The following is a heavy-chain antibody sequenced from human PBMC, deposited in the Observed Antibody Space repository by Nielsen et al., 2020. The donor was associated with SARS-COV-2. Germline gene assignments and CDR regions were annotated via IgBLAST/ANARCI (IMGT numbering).Heavy chain of an antibody. Sequence: VSVKVSCKASGYIITNYWIHWVRQAPGQGLEWMGIMDPSSGSTRYAQKLQGRVTMTRDTSTSTVYMELTSDDTAVYYCARARATIFGLVMSYGMDVWGQGTTVAVSS. CDR2: MDPSSGST. CDR1: GYIITNYW. J-gene: IGHJ6*02. D-gene: IGHD3/OR15-3a*01. CDR3: ARARATIFGLVMSYGMDV. V-gene: IGHV1-46*04.